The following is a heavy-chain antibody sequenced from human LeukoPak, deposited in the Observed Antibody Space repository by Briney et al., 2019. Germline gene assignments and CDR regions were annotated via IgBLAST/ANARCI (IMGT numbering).Heavy chain of an antibody. CDR3: AKDHGSGWYYFDY. CDR2: ISGSGGST. Sequence: GGSLRLSCTASGFTFSSYWMSWVRQAPGKGLEWVSAISGSGGSTYYADSVKGRFTISRDNSKNTLYLQMNSLRAEDTAVYYCAKDHGSGWYYFDYWGQGTLVTVSS. V-gene: IGHV3-23*01. CDR1: GFTFSSYW. J-gene: IGHJ4*02. D-gene: IGHD6-19*01.